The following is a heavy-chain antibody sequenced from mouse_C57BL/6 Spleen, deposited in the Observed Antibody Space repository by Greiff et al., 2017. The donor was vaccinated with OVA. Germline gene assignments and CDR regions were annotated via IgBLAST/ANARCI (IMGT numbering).Heavy chain of an antibody. D-gene: IGHD2-4*01. V-gene: IGHV1-53*01. CDR1: GYTFTSYW. CDR2: INPSNGGT. CDR3: ARSDRLRLYYFDY. J-gene: IGHJ2*01. Sequence: QVQLQQPGTELVKPGASVKLSCKASGYTFTSYWMHWVKQRPGQGLEWIGNINPSNGGTNYNEKFKSKATLTVDKSSSTAYMLLSSLTSEDSADYYGARSDRLRLYYFDYWGQGTTLTVSS.